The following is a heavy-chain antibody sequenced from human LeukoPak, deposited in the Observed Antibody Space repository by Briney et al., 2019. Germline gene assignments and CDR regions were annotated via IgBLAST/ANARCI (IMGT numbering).Heavy chain of an antibody. CDR1: GFTFSDYH. CDR2: TSNTGGTT. D-gene: IGHD1-26*01. CDR3: ARGGNMGAAPFDY. J-gene: IGHJ4*02. Sequence: PGGSLRLSCAASGFTFSDYHMTWIRRAPGKGLEWVSFTSNTGGTTYYAGSVRGRFTISRDNTKDSLYLQMNSLRADDTAVYYCARGGNMGAAPFDYWGQGTLVSVFS. V-gene: IGHV3-11*01.